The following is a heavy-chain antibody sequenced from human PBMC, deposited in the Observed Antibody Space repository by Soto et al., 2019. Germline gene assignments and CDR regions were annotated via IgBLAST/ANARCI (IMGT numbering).Heavy chain of an antibody. CDR1: GYTFTSYD. CDR3: AGGPGGCSGGSCYSYWFDP. V-gene: IGHV1-8*01. Sequence: ASVKVSCKASGYTFTSYDINWVRQATGQGLEWMGWMNPNSGNTGYAQKFQGRVTMTRNTSISTAYMELSSLRSEDTAVYYCAGGPGGCSGGSCYSYWFDPWGQGTLVTVSS. D-gene: IGHD2-15*01. CDR2: MNPNSGNT. J-gene: IGHJ5*02.